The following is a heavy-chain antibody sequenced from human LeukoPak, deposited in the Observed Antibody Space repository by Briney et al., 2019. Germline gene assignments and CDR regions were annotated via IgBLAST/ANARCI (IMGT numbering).Heavy chain of an antibody. CDR3: ARCAAMDDDYFDF. J-gene: IGHJ4*02. V-gene: IGHV4-59*01. CDR1: GFTFSSYS. CDR2: IYYNGRT. D-gene: IGHD6-13*01. Sequence: GSLRLSCAASGFTFSSYSMNWIRQPPGKGLEWIAYIYYNGRTNYNPSLKSRATISVDTSKNQFSLKLSSVTAADTAVYYCARCAAMDDDYFDFWGQGTLVTVSS.